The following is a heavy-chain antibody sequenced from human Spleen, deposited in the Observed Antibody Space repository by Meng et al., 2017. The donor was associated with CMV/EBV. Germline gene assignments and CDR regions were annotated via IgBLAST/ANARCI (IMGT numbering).Heavy chain of an antibody. J-gene: IGHJ4*02. CDR1: GGSFNRNA. Sequence: ASVKVSCKASGGSFNRNAISWVRQATGQGLEWMGWMNPNSGNTGYAQKFQGRVTITRNTSISTAYMELSSLRSEDTAVYYCARGLENYWGQGTLVTVSS. CDR3: ARGLENY. V-gene: IGHV1-8*03. CDR2: MNPNSGNT.